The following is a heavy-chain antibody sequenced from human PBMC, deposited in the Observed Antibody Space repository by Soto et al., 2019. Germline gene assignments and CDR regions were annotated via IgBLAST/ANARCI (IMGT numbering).Heavy chain of an antibody. J-gene: IGHJ4*02. D-gene: IGHD3-22*01. V-gene: IGHV1-18*04. CDR3: GRGAIVYDSRGYYLDY. CDR1: GYTFLNFG. CDR2: VSTYNGQT. Sequence: QSQLVQSGADVTKPGASVKVSCKASGYTFLNFGISWVRQAPGQGLEWLGWVSTYNGQTKYAEKVQDRVTMTTDTTMSTAYMELRSLRSDDTAVYYCGRGAIVYDSRGYYLDYWGQGTLVTVSS.